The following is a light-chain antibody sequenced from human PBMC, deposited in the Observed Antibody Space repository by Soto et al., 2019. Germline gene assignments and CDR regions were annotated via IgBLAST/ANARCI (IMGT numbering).Light chain of an antibody. CDR2: EAS. V-gene: IGKV1-5*01. CDR1: QSINRW. Sequence: DIRMTQSPSTLSASVGDRVTITCRASQSINRWLAWYQQKPGKALKLLIYEASNLKSGVPSRCSGSGSATEFTLTISSLQTDDLGTYYCEDYSSLSGLTFGGGTKVYIK. J-gene: IGKJ4*01. CDR3: EDYSSLSGLT.